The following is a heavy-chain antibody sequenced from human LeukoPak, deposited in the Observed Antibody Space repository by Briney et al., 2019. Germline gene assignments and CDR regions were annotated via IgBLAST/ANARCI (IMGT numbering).Heavy chain of an antibody. V-gene: IGHV1-69*02. D-gene: IGHD2-15*01. CDR3: ASLVVAATEGSHYDY. CDR2: IIPILGIA. Sequence: SVKVSCKASGGTFSSYTISWVRQAPGQGLEWMGRIIPILGIANYAQKFQGRVTITADKSTSTAYMELSSLRSEDTAVYYCASLVVAATEGSHYDYWGQGTLVTVPS. J-gene: IGHJ4*02. CDR1: GGTFSSYT.